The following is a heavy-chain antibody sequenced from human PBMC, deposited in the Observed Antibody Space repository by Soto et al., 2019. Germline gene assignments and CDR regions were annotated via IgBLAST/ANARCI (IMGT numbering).Heavy chain of an antibody. CDR3: ARSPPGGYHYYYGMDV. V-gene: IGHV3-13*04. CDR2: IGTAGDT. J-gene: IGHJ6*02. Sequence: PGGSLRLSCAASGFTFSSYDMQWVRQATGKVLEWVSAIGTAGDTYYPGSVKGRFTISRENAKNSLYLQMNSLRAGDTAVYYCARSPPGGYHYYYGMDVWGQGTTVTVSS. D-gene: IGHD3-22*01. CDR1: GFTFSSYD.